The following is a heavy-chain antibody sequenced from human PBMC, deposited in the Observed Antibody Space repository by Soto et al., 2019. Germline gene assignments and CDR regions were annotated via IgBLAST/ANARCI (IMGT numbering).Heavy chain of an antibody. D-gene: IGHD6-19*01. CDR1: GGTFSSYA. CDR3: ARDDIPGIAVSTYGMDV. Sequence: GASVKVSCKASGGTFSSYAISWVRQAPGQGLEWMGGIIPIFGTANYAQKFQGRVTITADESTSTAYMELNSLRAEDTAVYYCARDDIPGIAVSTYGMDVWGQGTTVTVSS. CDR2: IIPIFGTA. V-gene: IGHV1-69*13. J-gene: IGHJ6*02.